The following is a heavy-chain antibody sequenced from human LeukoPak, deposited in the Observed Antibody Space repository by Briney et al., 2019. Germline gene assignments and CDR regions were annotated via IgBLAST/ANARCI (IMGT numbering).Heavy chain of an antibody. V-gene: IGHV1-2*02. CDR3: ARDHPEYDFLTGYWGGNWFDP. CDR1: GYTFTGYY. D-gene: IGHD3-9*01. Sequence: ASVEVSCKASGYTFTGYYMHWVRQAPGQGLEWMGWINPNSGGTNYAQKFQGRVTMTRDTSISTAYMELSRLRSDDTAVYYCARDHPEYDFLTGYWGGNWFDPGGQGTLVTVSS. CDR2: INPNSGGT. J-gene: IGHJ5*02.